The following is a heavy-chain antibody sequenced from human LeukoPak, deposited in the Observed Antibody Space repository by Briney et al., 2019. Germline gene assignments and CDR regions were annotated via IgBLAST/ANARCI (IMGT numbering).Heavy chain of an antibody. V-gene: IGHV3-23*01. CDR2: ISGGGGST. Sequence: GGSLRLSCAASGFTFSNYALSWVRQAPGKGLEWVSAISGGGGSTYYADSVKGRFTISRENSKNTLFLQMSGLRAEDTAVYYCAKEPQAAYFDYWGQGTLVTVSS. CDR1: GFTFSNYA. D-gene: IGHD6-25*01. J-gene: IGHJ4*02. CDR3: AKEPQAAYFDY.